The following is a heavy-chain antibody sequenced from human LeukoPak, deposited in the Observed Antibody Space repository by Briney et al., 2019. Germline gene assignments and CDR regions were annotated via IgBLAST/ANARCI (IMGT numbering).Heavy chain of an antibody. J-gene: IGHJ3*02. CDR1: GFTFSSYA. V-gene: IGHV3-30-3*01. Sequence: PGGSLRLSCAASGFTFSSYAMHRVRQAPGKGLEWVAVISYDGSNKYYADSVKGRFTISRDNSKNTLYLQMNSLRAEDTAVYYCARGDQNAFDIWGQGTMVTVSS. CDR2: ISYDGSNK. D-gene: IGHD2-2*01. CDR3: ARGDQNAFDI.